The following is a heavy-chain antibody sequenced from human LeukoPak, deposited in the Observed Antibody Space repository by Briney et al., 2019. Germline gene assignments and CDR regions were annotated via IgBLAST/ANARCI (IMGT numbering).Heavy chain of an antibody. J-gene: IGHJ4*02. V-gene: IGHV1-46*01. D-gene: IGHD5-24*01. CDR1: GYTFTNYY. CDR2: INPSGGGT. CDR3: ARGGDDYNWDY. Sequence: GASVKVSCKASGYTFTNYYIHWVRQAPGQGLEWMGMINPSGGGTSYAQKFQGRVTMTRDTSTSTVYMELSSLRSEDTAVYYCARGGDDYNWDYWGQGTLVTVSS.